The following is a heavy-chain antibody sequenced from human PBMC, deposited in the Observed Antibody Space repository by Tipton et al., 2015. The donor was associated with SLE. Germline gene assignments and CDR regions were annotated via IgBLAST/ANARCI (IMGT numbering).Heavy chain of an antibody. CDR2: IKQDGSEK. J-gene: IGHJ3*02. D-gene: IGHD3-16*01. V-gene: IGHV3-7*03. Sequence: SLRLSCAASGFTFSSYWMSWVRQAPGKGLEWVANIKQDGSEKYYVDSVKGRFTISRDNAKNSLYLQMNSLRAEETAVYYCARDGAMTPLSAAFDIWGQGTMVNVSS. CDR3: ARDGAMTPLSAAFDI. CDR1: GFTFSSYW.